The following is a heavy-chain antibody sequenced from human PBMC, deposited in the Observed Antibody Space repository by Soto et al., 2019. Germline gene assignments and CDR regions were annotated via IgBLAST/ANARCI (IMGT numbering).Heavy chain of an antibody. J-gene: IGHJ4*02. CDR1: GFTFSSYA. D-gene: IGHD3-3*01. V-gene: IGHV3-23*01. CDR2: ISGSGGCT. Sequence: EVQLLESGGGLVQPGGSLRLSCAASGFTFSSYAMSWVRQAPGKGLEWVSGISGSGGCTYYADSVKGRLTISRDKSKNTLYLQMNSLRAEETAGYYCAKDRGYFWSGYSWGFGYWGQGTLVTVSS. CDR3: AKDRGYFWSGYSWGFGY.